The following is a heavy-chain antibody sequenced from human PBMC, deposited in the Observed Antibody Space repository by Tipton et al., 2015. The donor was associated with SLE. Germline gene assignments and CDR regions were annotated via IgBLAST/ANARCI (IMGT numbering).Heavy chain of an antibody. Sequence: TLSLTCTVSGGSISSYYWSWIRQPPGKGLEWIGYIYYSGSTNYNPPLKSRVTISVDTSKNQFSLKLTSVTAADTAVYYCARDSLNWGSYYHGMDVWGQGTTVTVSS. D-gene: IGHD3-16*01. CDR1: GGSISSYY. CDR3: ARDSLNWGSYYHGMDV. CDR2: IYYSGST. J-gene: IGHJ6*02. V-gene: IGHV4-59*01.